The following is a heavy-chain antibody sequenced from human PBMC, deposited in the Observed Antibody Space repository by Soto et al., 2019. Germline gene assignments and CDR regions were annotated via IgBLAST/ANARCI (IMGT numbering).Heavy chain of an antibody. CDR3: ANSYQSWSGWLVRGFDY. Sequence: GGSLRLSCAASGFTFSSYSMNWVRQAPGKGLEWVSYISSSSSTIYYADSVKGRFTISRDNAKNSLYLQMNSLRDEDTAVYYCANSYQSWSGWLVRGFDYWGQGTLVTVSS. V-gene: IGHV3-48*02. CDR1: GFTFSSYS. CDR2: ISSSSSTI. J-gene: IGHJ4*02. D-gene: IGHD6-19*01.